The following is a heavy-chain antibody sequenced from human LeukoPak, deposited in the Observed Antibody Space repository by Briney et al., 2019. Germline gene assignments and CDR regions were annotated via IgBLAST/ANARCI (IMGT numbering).Heavy chain of an antibody. CDR1: GFTFSTYE. CDR3: ARTMIVSFDY. D-gene: IGHD3-22*01. V-gene: IGHV3-48*03. Sequence: GGSLRLSCAASGFTFSTYEMNWVRKAPGKGLEWVSYISSRGSTIYYADSVKGRFTISRDNAKNSLYLKMNSLRAEDTAVYDCARTMIVSFDYWGQGTLVTVSS. J-gene: IGHJ4*02. CDR2: ISSRGSTI.